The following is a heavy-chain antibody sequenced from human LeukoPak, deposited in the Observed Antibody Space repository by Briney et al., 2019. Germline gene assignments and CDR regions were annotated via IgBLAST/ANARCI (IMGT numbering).Heavy chain of an antibody. V-gene: IGHV4-59*01. CDR2: IYYSGRT. CDR1: RGSISGYY. CDR3: ARDQDGRFDP. Sequence: SETLSLTCTVSRGSISGYYWSWIRQPPGKGLEWVGHIYYSGRTSYNPSLRSRVTISVDTSNNQFSLKVNSVTAAATAVYYCARDQDGRFDPWGQGTLVTVSS. J-gene: IGHJ5*02.